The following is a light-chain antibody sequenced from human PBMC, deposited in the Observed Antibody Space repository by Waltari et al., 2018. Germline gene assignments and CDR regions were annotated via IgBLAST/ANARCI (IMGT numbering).Light chain of an antibody. CDR1: SSDIAYYNR. CDR3: SLYTSDSPVV. J-gene: IGLJ2*01. Sequence: QSALTQPPSVSGSPGQSVTISCPGTSSDIAYYNRVSWYQQPPGTAPKLIIYEVRNRPSGVPARFSGSKSGNTASLTISGLQAEDEADYYCSLYTSDSPVVFGGGTKLTVL. V-gene: IGLV2-18*01. CDR2: EVR.